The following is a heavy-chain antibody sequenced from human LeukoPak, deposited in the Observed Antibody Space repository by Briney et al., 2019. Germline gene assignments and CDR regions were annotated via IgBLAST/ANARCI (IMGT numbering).Heavy chain of an antibody. J-gene: IGHJ4*02. CDR2: ISSSGSTI. D-gene: IGHD3-22*01. Sequence: GGSLRLSCAASGFTFSDYSMTWNRQAPGKGLEWISYISSSGSTIYYADSVKGRFTISRDNAKNSLYLQMNSLRAEDTAVYYCARGGYYYDSSGTEEFDYWGQGTLVTVSS. CDR3: ARGGYYYDSSGTEEFDY. V-gene: IGHV3-11*01. CDR1: GFTFSDYS.